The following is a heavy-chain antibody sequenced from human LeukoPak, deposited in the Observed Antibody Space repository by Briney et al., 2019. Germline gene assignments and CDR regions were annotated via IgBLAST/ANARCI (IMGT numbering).Heavy chain of an antibody. CDR3: ARGGGAFDI. CDR1: GFTFSNYW. Sequence: QPGGSLRLSCAASGFTFSNYWMSWVRQAPGKGLEWVANIRKDGGDIYYVDSVKGRFTVSRDNAKNSLYLQMDSLRAEDTAVYYCARGGGAFDIWGQGTMVTVSS. J-gene: IGHJ3*02. CDR2: IRKDGGDI. V-gene: IGHV3-7*01. D-gene: IGHD5-12*01.